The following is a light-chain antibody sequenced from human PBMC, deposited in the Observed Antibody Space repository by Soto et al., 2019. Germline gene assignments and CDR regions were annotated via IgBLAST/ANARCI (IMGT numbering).Light chain of an antibody. J-gene: IGKJ5*01. CDR3: QQYNSWPPIT. Sequence: EIVMTQSPATLSLSPGERATLSCRASQSVGSNLAWYQQKPGQAPRLLIYGAATRATGVPARFSGSGSGTEFTLTISSLQSEDFAVYYCQQYNSWPPITFGQGTRLEIK. CDR1: QSVGSN. V-gene: IGKV3-15*01. CDR2: GAA.